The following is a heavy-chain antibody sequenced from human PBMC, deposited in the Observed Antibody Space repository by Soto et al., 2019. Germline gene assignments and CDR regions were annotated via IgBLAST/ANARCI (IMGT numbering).Heavy chain of an antibody. CDR3: ARWNSYGYYFGY. CDR1: GFTFSTDS. CDR2: INQDRSEK. V-gene: IGHV3-7*01. D-gene: IGHD5-18*01. J-gene: IGHJ4*02. Sequence: GVSLRLSCVASGFTFSTDSMSWVRQAPGKGLEWVANINQDRSEKYYVDSVKGRFTISRDNAKNSLYLQMNSLRAEDTAVYYCARWNSYGYYFGYWGQGTLVTVSS.